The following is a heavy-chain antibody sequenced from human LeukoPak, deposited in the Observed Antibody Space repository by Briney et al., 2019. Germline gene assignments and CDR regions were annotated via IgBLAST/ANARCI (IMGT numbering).Heavy chain of an antibody. Sequence: SETLSLTCTVSGGSISSSSYYWGWIRQPPGKGLEWIGSIYYSGSTYYNPSLKSRVTISVDTSKNQFSLKLSSVTAADTAVYYCARRGAAAGSYYFDHWGQGTLVTVSS. V-gene: IGHV4-39*01. CDR1: GGSISSSSYY. CDR2: IYYSGST. D-gene: IGHD6-13*01. J-gene: IGHJ4*02. CDR3: ARRGAAAGSYYFDH.